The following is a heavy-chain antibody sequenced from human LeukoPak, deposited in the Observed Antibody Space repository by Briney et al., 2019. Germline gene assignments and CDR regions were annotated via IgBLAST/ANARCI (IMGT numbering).Heavy chain of an antibody. CDR3: ARGPQTADYWFDS. CDR2: INSDGSSA. V-gene: IGHV3-74*03. D-gene: IGHD1-1*01. Sequence: GGSLRLSCVASGFIFSNTWMHWVRQAPGKGLVWIARINSDGSSATYVDSVEGRLTISRDNAKNTLCLEMNSLRVDDTAVYYCARGPQTADYWFDSWGQGTLVTVSS. CDR1: GFIFSNTW. J-gene: IGHJ5*01.